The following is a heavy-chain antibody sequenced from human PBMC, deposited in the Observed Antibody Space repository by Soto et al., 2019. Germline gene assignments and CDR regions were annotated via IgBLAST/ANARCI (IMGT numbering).Heavy chain of an antibody. Sequence: QVQLVQSGAEEKKPGASVNVSCKASGYTFTNYATHWVRQAPGQRLEWMGWINAGNGNTKYSQKFQGRVTITRDTFASTGHMQLSSLRSEDTAVYYCARERVLGGADFDYWGQGTLVTVSS. D-gene: IGHD3-16*01. J-gene: IGHJ4*02. CDR1: GYTFTNYA. V-gene: IGHV1-3*05. CDR2: INAGNGNT. CDR3: ARERVLGGADFDY.